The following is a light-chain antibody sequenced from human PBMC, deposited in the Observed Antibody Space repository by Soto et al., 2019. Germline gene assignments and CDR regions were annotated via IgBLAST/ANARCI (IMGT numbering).Light chain of an antibody. J-gene: IGKJ5*01. CDR3: QQRSNWPQIN. CDR2: DAS. Sequence: EIVLTQSPATLSVSPGERATLSCRASQSVSSYLAWYQQKPGQAPRLLIYDASNRATGIPARFSGSGSETDFTLTISSLEPEDFAVYYCQQRSNWPQINFGKGTRPEI. V-gene: IGKV3-11*01. CDR1: QSVSSY.